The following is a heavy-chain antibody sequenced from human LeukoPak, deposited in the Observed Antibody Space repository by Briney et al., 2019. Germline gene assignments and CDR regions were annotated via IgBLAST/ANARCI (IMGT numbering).Heavy chain of an antibody. CDR3: AKGIHYGGPFEY. CDR2: ISDSGGRT. D-gene: IGHD4-23*01. CDR1: GFTFSSYA. V-gene: IGHV3-23*01. J-gene: IGHJ4*02. Sequence: GGSLRLSCATSGFTFSSYAMSWVRQAPGKGLEWVSTISDSGGRTYYADSVKGRFTISRDNPKNTLYLQMSSLRAEDTAVYYCAKGIHYGGPFEYWGQGTLVTVSS.